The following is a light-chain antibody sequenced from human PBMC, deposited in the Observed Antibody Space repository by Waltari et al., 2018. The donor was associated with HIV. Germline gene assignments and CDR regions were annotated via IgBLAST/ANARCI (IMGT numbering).Light chain of an antibody. V-gene: IGLV3-21*04. CDR2: DDS. J-gene: IGLJ3*02. CDR3: QVWDSSSDHPV. CDR1: NLGGTS. Sequence: SYVLTQPPSVSVAPGKTARITCWGNNLGGTSVHWYQQKPGQAPVLVIHDDSDRPSGIPERFSGSNSGNTAPLTISRVEAGDEADYYCQVWDSSSDHPVFGGGTKLTVL.